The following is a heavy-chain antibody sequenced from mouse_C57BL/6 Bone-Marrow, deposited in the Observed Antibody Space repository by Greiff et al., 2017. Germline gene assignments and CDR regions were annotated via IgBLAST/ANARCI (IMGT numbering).Heavy chain of an antibody. Sequence: VQLQQSGAELVKPGASVKISCKASGYAFSSYWMNWVKQRPGKGLEWIGQIYPGDGDTNYNGKFKGKATLTADKASSTAYMQLSSLTSEDSAVYFCARRGGYGGGYYFDYWGQGTTLTVSS. V-gene: IGHV1-80*01. CDR2: IYPGDGDT. D-gene: IGHD2-2*01. CDR1: GYAFSSYW. CDR3: ARRGGYGGGYYFDY. J-gene: IGHJ2*01.